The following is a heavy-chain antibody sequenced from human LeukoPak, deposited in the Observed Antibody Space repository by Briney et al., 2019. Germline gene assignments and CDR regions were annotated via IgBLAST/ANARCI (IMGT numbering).Heavy chain of an antibody. D-gene: IGHD2-21*02. V-gene: IGHV3-66*01. J-gene: IGHJ4*02. Sequence: PGGSLRLSCAASEFTVSSNYMSWGRQAPGKGLEWVSVIYSGGSTYYADSVKGRFTISRDNSKNTLYLQMNSLRAEDTAVYYCARANCGGDCFPYYFDYWGQGTLVTVSS. CDR1: EFTVSSNY. CDR2: IYSGGST. CDR3: ARANCGGDCFPYYFDY.